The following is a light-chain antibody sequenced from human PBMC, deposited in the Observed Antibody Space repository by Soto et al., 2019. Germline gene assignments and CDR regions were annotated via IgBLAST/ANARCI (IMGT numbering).Light chain of an antibody. CDR1: SSDVGVYDY. CDR2: EVS. V-gene: IGLV2-14*01. J-gene: IGLJ1*01. Sequence: QSVLTQPASVSGSPGQSITISCTGTSSDVGVYDYVSWYQQQSGKAPKLMIHEVSNRPSGVSNRFSGSESGNTASLTISGLQAEDEADYYCSSFTSSRAYVFGIGTKVTVL. CDR3: SSFTSSRAYV.